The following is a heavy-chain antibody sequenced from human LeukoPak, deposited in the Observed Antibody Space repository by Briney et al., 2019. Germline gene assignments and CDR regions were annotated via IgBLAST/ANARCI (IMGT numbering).Heavy chain of an antibody. V-gene: IGHV1-69*13. CDR1: GGTFSSYA. D-gene: IGHD6-19*01. CDR2: IIPISGTA. J-gene: IGHJ3*02. Sequence: SVKVSCKASGGTFSSYAISWVRQAPGQGLEWMGGIIPISGTANYAQKFQGRVTITADESTSTAYMELSSLRSEDTAVYYCARGRGEQWLAQDAFDIWGQGTMVTVSS. CDR3: ARGRGEQWLAQDAFDI.